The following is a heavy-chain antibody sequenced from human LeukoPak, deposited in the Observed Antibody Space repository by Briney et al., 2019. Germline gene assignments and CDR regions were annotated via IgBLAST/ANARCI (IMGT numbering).Heavy chain of an antibody. J-gene: IGHJ4*02. CDR3: ARERGKDFDY. D-gene: IGHD3-10*01. V-gene: IGHV3-48*03. Sequence: SVKGRFTVSGDSAKNSLYLQMNSLTAEDTAVYYCARERGKDFDYWGQGTLVTVSS.